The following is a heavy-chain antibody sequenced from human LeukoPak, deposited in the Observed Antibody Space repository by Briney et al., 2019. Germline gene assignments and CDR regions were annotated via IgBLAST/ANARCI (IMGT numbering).Heavy chain of an antibody. CDR1: GFTFSSYS. J-gene: IGHJ6*03. V-gene: IGHV3-48*01. CDR3: ARDGRYYYYYYMDV. Sequence: GGSLRLSCAASGFTFSSYSMNWVRQAPGKGLEWVSYISSSSSTIYYADSVKGRFTISRDNAKNSLYLQMNSLRAEDTAVYYCARDGRYYYYYYMDVWGKGTTVTVSS. CDR2: ISSSSSTI.